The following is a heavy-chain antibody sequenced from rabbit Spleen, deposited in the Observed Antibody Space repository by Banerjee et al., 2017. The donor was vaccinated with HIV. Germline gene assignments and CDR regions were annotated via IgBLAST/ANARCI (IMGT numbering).Heavy chain of an antibody. V-gene: IGHV1S45*01. D-gene: IGHD8-1*01. CDR2: INAVTGKA. CDR3: ARDTGTSFSTYGMDL. J-gene: IGHJ6*01. Sequence: QEQLVESGGGLVRPEGSLKLSCTASGFSFSNKAVMCWVRQAPGKGLQWIACINAVTGKAVYANWAKGRFTCSKASSTTVTLQMTSLTAADTATYFCARDTGTSFSTYGMDLWGPGTLVTVS. CDR1: GFSFSNKAV.